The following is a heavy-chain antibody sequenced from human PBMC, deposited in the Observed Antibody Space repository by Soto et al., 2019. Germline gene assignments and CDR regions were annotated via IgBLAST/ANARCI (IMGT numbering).Heavy chain of an antibody. CDR2: IYYSGST. D-gene: IGHD2-15*01. J-gene: IGHJ6*03. CDR3: ARLGYCSGGSCNYYYYYMDV. V-gene: IGHV4-59*08. Sequence: SETLSLTCTVSGGSISSYYWSWIRQPPGKGLEWIGYIYYSGSTNYNPSLKSRVTISVDTSKNQFSLKLSSVTAADTAVYYCARLGYCSGGSCNYYYYYMDVWGKGTTVTVSS. CDR1: GGSISSYY.